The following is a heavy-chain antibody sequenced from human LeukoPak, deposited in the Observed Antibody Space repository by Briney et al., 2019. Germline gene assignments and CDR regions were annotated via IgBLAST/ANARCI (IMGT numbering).Heavy chain of an antibody. Sequence: PGGSLRLSCAASGFTVSNNYMRWVRQAPWKGLEWVSVIYSGGNTYYADSVKGRFTISRDGSRNTLYLQMDSLRAEDTAVYYCARDPPAVATNTYGWGQGTQVTVSS. CDR3: ARDPPAVATNTYG. D-gene: IGHD6-13*01. J-gene: IGHJ4*02. CDR1: GFTVSNNY. V-gene: IGHV3-66*01. CDR2: IYSGGNT.